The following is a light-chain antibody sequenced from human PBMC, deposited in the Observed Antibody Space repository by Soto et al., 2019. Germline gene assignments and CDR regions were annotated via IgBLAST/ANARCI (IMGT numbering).Light chain of an antibody. CDR3: QQYGSSPPWT. CDR2: GAS. Sequence: EIVLTQSPGTLSLSPGERATLSCRASQSVSSSYLAWYQQKPGQAPRLLIYGASSRATYIPDRFSGSGSGTDFTLTISRLEPEDFAVYYCQQYGSSPPWTFGQGTKVESK. CDR1: QSVSSSY. V-gene: IGKV3-20*01. J-gene: IGKJ1*01.